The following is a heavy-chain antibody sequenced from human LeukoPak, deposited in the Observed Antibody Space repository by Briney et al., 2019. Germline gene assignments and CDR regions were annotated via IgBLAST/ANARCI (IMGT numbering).Heavy chain of an antibody. Sequence: SETLSLTCGVSGYSISSGYYWGWIRQPPGKGLEWIGSIYHSGRTYYNPSLKSRVTITVDTSKNQFSLKLTSVTAADTAVYYCATEVGQWLVRTWGQGTLVTVSS. V-gene: IGHV4-38-2*01. D-gene: IGHD6-19*01. CDR3: ATEVGQWLVRT. CDR2: IYHSGRT. J-gene: IGHJ4*02. CDR1: GYSISSGYY.